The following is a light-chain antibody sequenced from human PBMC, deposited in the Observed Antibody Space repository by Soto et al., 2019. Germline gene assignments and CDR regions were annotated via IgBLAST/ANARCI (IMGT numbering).Light chain of an antibody. V-gene: IGKV1-12*01. CDR2: AAF. CDR1: QEISNW. CDR3: KQSNNLRAVT. J-gene: IGKJ4*02. Sequence: DIQMTQTPSSVTATVGDRVTITSRARQEISNWLARYKQKPGKVTERLIYAAFSLRRGVPSMFSGTGSGTEFTLSIRRLPPEDFALSYCKQSNNLRAVTSAGGTKVE.